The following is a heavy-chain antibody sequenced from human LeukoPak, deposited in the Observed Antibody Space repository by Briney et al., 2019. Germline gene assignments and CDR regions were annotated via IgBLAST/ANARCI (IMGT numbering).Heavy chain of an antibody. CDR1: GGSFSDDY. V-gene: IGHV4-34*01. Sequence: PSETLSLTCTVYGGSFSDDYWSWVRQPPGEGLQWIGEINPDGSTNKNPSLQSRLIMSVDTSKNQFSLNLTSVTAADTAVYYCARVHGHNLGTLDYWGQGILVTVTS. J-gene: IGHJ4*02. D-gene: IGHD5-24*01. CDR3: ARVHGHNLGTLDY. CDR2: INPDGST.